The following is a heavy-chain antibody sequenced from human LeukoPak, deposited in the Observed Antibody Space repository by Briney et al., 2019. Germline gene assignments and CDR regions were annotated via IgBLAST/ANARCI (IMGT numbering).Heavy chain of an antibody. D-gene: IGHD6-13*01. CDR3: ARMGSKYSSSWSLTFDY. J-gene: IGHJ4*02. Sequence: ASVRVSCKASGYTFPSYGISWVRQAPGQGLEWMGWISAYNGNTNYAQKLQGRVSMATDTSTSTAYMELRSLRSDDTAVYYCARMGSKYSSSWSLTFDYWGQGTLVTVSS. V-gene: IGHV1-18*01. CDR1: GYTFPSYG. CDR2: ISAYNGNT.